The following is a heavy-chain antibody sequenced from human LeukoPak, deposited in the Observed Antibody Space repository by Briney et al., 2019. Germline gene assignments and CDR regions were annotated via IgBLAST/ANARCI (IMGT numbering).Heavy chain of an antibody. CDR1: GGTFSSYA. CDR2: IIPIFGTA. D-gene: IGHD4-11*01. Sequence: ASVKVSCKASGGTFSSYAISWVRQAPGQGLELMGGIIPIFGTATYAQKFQGRVTITTDASTSTAYLELSSLRSEDTAVYYCARDGPAYSSSLLGSWFDPWGQGTLVTVSS. CDR3: ARDGPAYSSSLLGSWFDP. V-gene: IGHV1-69*05. J-gene: IGHJ5*02.